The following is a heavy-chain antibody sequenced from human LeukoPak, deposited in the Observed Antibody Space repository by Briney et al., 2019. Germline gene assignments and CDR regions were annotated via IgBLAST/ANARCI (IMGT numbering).Heavy chain of an antibody. J-gene: IGHJ4*02. D-gene: IGHD6-19*01. CDR3: AREAGGPVAGTGYYFDY. V-gene: IGHV3-30*04. CDR2: ISYDGSNK. Sequence: GGSLRLSCAASGFTFSSYAMHWVRQAPGKGLEWVAVISYDGSNKYYADSAKGRFTISRDNSKNTLYLQMNSLRAEDTAVYYCAREAGGPVAGTGYYFDYWGQGTLVTVSS. CDR1: GFTFSSYA.